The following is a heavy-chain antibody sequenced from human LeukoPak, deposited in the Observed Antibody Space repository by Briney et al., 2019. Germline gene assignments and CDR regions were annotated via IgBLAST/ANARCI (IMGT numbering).Heavy chain of an antibody. J-gene: IGHJ4*02. CDR3: ARGYYYDSSGYYLAYFDY. D-gene: IGHD3-22*01. Sequence: GASVKVSCKASGYTFTSYDINWVRQAIGQGLEWMGWMNPNSGNTGYAQKFQGRVTMTRDTSISTAYMELSRLRSDDTAVYYCARGYYYDSSGYYLAYFDYWGQGTLVTVSS. CDR1: GYTFTSYD. CDR2: MNPNSGNT. V-gene: IGHV1-8*02.